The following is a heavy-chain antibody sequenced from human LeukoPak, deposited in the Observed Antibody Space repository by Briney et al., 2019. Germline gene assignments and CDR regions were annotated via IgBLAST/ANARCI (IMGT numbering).Heavy chain of an antibody. D-gene: IGHD3-10*01. J-gene: IGHJ5*02. CDR3: ARWEGTYYYGSGSYS. Sequence: GGSLRLSCAASGFTFSSYTMNWVRQAPGKGLEWVSSISSSSSYIYYADSVKGRFTISRDNAKNSLYLQMNSLRAEDTAVYYCARWEGTYYYGSGSYSWGQGILVTVSP. V-gene: IGHV3-21*01. CDR2: ISSSSSYI. CDR1: GFTFSSYT.